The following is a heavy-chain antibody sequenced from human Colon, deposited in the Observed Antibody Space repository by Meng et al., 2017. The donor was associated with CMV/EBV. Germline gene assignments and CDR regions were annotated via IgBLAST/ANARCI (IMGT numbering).Heavy chain of an antibody. V-gene: IGHV3-23*01. Sequence: GESLKISCAVSGFTFSSYSMAWVRQAPGRGPEWVSAISGGGTTTFYAESVKGRYTISRDNSKNTLYLQMDSLRGEDTAVYYCAKGSEYFDFWSSSDWGQGTLVTVSS. J-gene: IGHJ4*02. CDR3: AKGSEYFDFWSSSD. CDR1: GFTFSSYS. D-gene: IGHD3-3*01. CDR2: ISGGGTTT.